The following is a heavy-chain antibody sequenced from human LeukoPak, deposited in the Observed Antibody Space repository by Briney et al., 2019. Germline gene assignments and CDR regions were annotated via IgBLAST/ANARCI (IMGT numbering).Heavy chain of an antibody. Sequence: ASVKVSCKASGYTFTGYYMHWVRQAPGQGLEWMGWISAYNGNTNYAQKLQGRVTMTTDTSTSTAYMELRSLRSEDTAVYYCARARSSVAGTVYYYYYYMDVWGKGTTVTVSS. D-gene: IGHD6-19*01. V-gene: IGHV1-18*04. J-gene: IGHJ6*03. CDR3: ARARSSVAGTVYYYYYYMDV. CDR1: GYTFTGYY. CDR2: ISAYNGNT.